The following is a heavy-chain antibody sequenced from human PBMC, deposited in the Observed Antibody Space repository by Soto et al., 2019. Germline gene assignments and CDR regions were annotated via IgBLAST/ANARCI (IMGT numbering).Heavy chain of an antibody. CDR2: ISYGGDNK. CDR1: GFIFSDYA. Sequence: QVQLVESGGGVVQPGRSLRLSCAASGFIFSDYAMHWVRQAPGKGLEWVAVISYGGDNKYYADSVRGRFAISRDNLKNTLELQMNSLNPEDTAVYHCAKARHSTSWYGLEADFWGQGTLVTVSS. D-gene: IGHD6-13*01. CDR3: AKARHSTSWYGLEADF. J-gene: IGHJ4*02. V-gene: IGHV3-30*09.